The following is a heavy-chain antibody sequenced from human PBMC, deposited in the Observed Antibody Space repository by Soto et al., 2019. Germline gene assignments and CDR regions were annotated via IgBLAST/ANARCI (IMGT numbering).Heavy chain of an antibody. Sequence: SETLSLTCAVYGGSFSGYYWSWIRQPPGKGLEWIGEINHSGSTNYNPSLKSRVTISVDTSKNQFSLKLSSVTAADTAVYYCARTTYYDFWSGYPIAFDYWGQGTLVTVSS. CDR2: INHSGST. D-gene: IGHD3-3*01. V-gene: IGHV4-34*01. CDR1: GGSFSGYY. CDR3: ARTTYYDFWSGYPIAFDY. J-gene: IGHJ4*02.